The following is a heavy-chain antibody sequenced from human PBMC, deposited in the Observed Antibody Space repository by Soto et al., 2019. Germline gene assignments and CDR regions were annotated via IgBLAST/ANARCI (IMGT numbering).Heavy chain of an antibody. CDR2: TWYDGSSK. D-gene: IGHD3-3*02. V-gene: IGHV3-33*01. CDR1: GFTFSNYG. Sequence: QVQLVESGGGVVQPGRSLRLSCAASGFTFSNYGMHWFRQAPGKGLAWVAVTWYDGSSKYYADSVKGRFTISRDNSKNTLYLKMNSLRAEDTAVYYCARVIDISSYFDYWGQGTLVTVSS. CDR3: ARVIDISSYFDY. J-gene: IGHJ4*02.